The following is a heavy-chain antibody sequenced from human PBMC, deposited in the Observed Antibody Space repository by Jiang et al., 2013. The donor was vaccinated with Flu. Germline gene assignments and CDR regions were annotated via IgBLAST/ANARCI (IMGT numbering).Heavy chain of an antibody. J-gene: IGHJ4*02. CDR2: INLRDSDT. V-gene: IGHV5-51*01. CDR1: PFNSTNWW. Sequence: PGESLKISCAASPFNSTNWWIGWVRQKPGKGLEWMGIINLRDSDTRYSPSFQGQVTISADMSTTTAYLQWDSLKTSDTAMYYCVRRRVTWRIWGQGTLVTVSS. CDR3: VRRRVTWRI.